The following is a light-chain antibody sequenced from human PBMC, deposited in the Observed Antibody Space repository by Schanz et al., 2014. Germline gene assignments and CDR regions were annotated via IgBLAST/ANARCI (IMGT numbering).Light chain of an antibody. Sequence: QSVLTQPPSASGTPGQRVTISCSGSSSSIGSNTVKWYQQLPGTAPKLLIYSNNQRPSGVPDRFSGSKSGTSASLAISGLQSEDEANYYCAAWDDSLKAVVFGGGTKLTVL. V-gene: IGLV1-44*01. J-gene: IGLJ2*01. CDR2: SNN. CDR1: SSSIGSNT. CDR3: AAWDDSLKAVV.